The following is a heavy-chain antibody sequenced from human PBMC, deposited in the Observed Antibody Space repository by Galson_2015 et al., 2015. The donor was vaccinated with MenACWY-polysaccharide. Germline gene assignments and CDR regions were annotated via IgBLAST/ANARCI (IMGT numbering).Heavy chain of an antibody. CDR2: INLDGSQK. V-gene: IGHV3-7*01. Sequence: SLRLSCAASGFNFNNSYMSWVRQAPGKGLEWVALINLDGSQKDYMDSVKGRFAISRENAKNSLYLQINSLRAEDTAVYYCARDPNWGNSFGPWGRGTLVTVSS. CDR3: ARDPNWGNSFGP. J-gene: IGHJ5*02. CDR1: GFNFNNSY. D-gene: IGHD7-27*01.